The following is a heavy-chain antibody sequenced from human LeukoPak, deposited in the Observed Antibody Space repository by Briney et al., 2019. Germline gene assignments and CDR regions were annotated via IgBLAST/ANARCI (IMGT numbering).Heavy chain of an antibody. CDR3: AGAAYYYGSGSYYNVDY. V-gene: IGHV4-59*01. Sequence: SETLSLTCTVSGGSISSYYWSWIRQPPGKGLEWIGYIYYSGSTNYNPSLKSRVTISVDTSKNQFSLKLSSVTAADTAVYYCAGAAYYYGSGSYYNVDYWGQGTLVTVSS. D-gene: IGHD3-10*01. CDR1: GGSISSYY. CDR2: IYYSGST. J-gene: IGHJ4*02.